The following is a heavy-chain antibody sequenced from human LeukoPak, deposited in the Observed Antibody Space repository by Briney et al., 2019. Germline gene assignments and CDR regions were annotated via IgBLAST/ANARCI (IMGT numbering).Heavy chain of an antibody. CDR3: AKDFHYYGSGSYPVFDY. D-gene: IGHD3-10*01. J-gene: IGHJ4*02. V-gene: IGHV3-30*02. CDR1: GFTFSSYG. Sequence: GGSLRLSCAASGFTFSSYGMHWVRQAPGKGLEWVAFIRYDGSNKYYADSVKGRFTISRDNSKNTLYLQMNSLRAEDTAVYYCAKDFHYYGSGSYPVFDYWGQGTLVTVSS. CDR2: IRYDGSNK.